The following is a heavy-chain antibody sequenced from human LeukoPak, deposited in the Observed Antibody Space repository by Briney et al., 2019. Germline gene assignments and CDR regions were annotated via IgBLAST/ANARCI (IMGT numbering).Heavy chain of an antibody. V-gene: IGHV3-43D*04. CDR2: ISWDGGST. J-gene: IGHJ4*02. D-gene: IGHD3-22*01. CDR1: GFTFDDYA. Sequence: GGSLRLSCAASGFTFDDYAMHWVRQAPGKGLEWVSLISWDGGSTYYADSVKGRLTISRDNSKNSLYLQMNSLRAEDTALYSCAKVRSYDNNGYYDYWGQGTLVTVSS. CDR3: AKVRSYDNNGYYDY.